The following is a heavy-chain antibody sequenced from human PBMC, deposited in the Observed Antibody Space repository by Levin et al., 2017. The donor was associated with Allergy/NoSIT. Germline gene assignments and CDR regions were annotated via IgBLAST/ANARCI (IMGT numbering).Heavy chain of an antibody. CDR1: GFTFSDYY. J-gene: IGHJ4*02. V-gene: IGHV3-11*03. CDR3: ARPHSSGWSPRH. CDR2: ISATSSYI. D-gene: IGHD6-19*01. Sequence: LSLTCAASGFTFSDYYMSWIRQAPGKGPEWISYISATSSYIHYADSVKGRFTIPRDNAKNSLYLQMNSLRGEDTAVYYCARPHSSGWSPRHWGQGTLVTVSS.